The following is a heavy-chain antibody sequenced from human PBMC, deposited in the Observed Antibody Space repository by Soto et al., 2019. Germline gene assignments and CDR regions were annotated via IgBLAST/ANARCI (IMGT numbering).Heavy chain of an antibody. Sequence: EVQLVESGGGLVQPGRSLRLSCAASGFTFDDYAMHWVRQAPGKGLEWVSGISWNSGSIGYADSVKGRFTISRDNAKNSLYLQMNSLRAEDTALYYCAKDGNPETTVNTTYFDYWGQGTLVTVSS. V-gene: IGHV3-9*01. CDR2: ISWNSGSI. D-gene: IGHD4-17*01. CDR3: AKDGNPETTVNTTYFDY. J-gene: IGHJ4*02. CDR1: GFTFDDYA.